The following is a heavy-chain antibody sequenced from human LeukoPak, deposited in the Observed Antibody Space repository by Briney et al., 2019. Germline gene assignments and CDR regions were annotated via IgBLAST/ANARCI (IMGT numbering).Heavy chain of an antibody. CDR1: GGSISSNSYY. CDR2: IYYSGSI. V-gene: IGHV4-39*07. J-gene: IGHJ6*02. D-gene: IGHD1-26*01. Sequence: PSETLSLTCTVSGGSISSNSYYWGWIRQPPGKGLEWIGSIYYSGSIYSNPSLKSRVTISVDTSKNQFSLKLSSVTAADTAVYYCARDGDSGSHPPLLLDGMDVWGQGTTVTVSS. CDR3: ARDGDSGSHPPLLLDGMDV.